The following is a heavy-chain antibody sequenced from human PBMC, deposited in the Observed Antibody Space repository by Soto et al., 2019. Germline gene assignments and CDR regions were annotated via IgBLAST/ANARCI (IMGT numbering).Heavy chain of an antibody. CDR2: IRGSDGST. D-gene: IGHD3-10*01. Sequence: GGSLRLSCASSGFTLSSYGMTWVRQAPGKGLKWVSKIRGSDGSTYYADSVKGRFTISRDNAKNSLYLQMNSLRAEDTAVYYCARVVHYYGSGSYYGPYFDYWGQGTLVTVSS. V-gene: IGHV3-23*01. J-gene: IGHJ4*02. CDR1: GFTLSSYG. CDR3: ARVVHYYGSGSYYGPYFDY.